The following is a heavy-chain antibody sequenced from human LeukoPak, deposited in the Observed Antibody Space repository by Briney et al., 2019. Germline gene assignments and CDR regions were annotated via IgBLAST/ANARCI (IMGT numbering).Heavy chain of an antibody. D-gene: IGHD5-12*01. J-gene: IGHJ4*02. V-gene: IGHV3-48*01. Sequence: GGSLRLSCAASGFTFSSYSMNWFRQAPGKGLEWVSYISSSSSTIYYADSVKGRFTISRDNAKNSLYLQMNSLRAEDTAVYYCARLPRGIVATILDYWGQGTLVTVSS. CDR3: ARLPRGIVATILDY. CDR2: ISSSSSTI. CDR1: GFTFSSYS.